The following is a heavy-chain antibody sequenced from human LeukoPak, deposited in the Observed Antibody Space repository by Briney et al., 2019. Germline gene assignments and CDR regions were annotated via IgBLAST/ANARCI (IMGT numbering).Heavy chain of an antibody. CDR1: GFTFSSYW. D-gene: IGHD1-7*01. CDR3: ARGGWGTAIDY. V-gene: IGHV3-74*01. J-gene: IGHJ4*02. CDR2: ISGDGGST. Sequence: PGGSPRLSCAASGFTFSSYWMHWVRQAPGKGLVWVSYISGDGGSTTYADSVKGRFTISRDNAKNTLDLQMNSLRGEDTAVYYCARGGWGTAIDYWAQGTLVTVSS.